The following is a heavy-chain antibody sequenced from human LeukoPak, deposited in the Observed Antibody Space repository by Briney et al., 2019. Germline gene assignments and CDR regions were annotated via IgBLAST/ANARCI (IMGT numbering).Heavy chain of an antibody. Sequence: GGSLRLSCAASGFTFSTYAMSWLRQAPGKGLEWVSAISGSGGYTYHADSVKGRFTISRDNSKNTLYLQMNSLRAEDTAVYYCARMPGTPLEIDYWGQGTLVTVSS. CDR2: ISGSGGYT. V-gene: IGHV3-23*01. J-gene: IGHJ4*02. D-gene: IGHD1-1*01. CDR1: GFTFSTYA. CDR3: ARMPGTPLEIDY.